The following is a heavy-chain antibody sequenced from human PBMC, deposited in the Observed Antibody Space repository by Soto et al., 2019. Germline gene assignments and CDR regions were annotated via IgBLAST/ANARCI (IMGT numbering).Heavy chain of an antibody. D-gene: IGHD3-10*01. CDR3: ASGWFGELSPNYFDY. J-gene: IGHJ4*02. V-gene: IGHV1-69*02. CDR1: GGTFRSYT. CDR2: IIPVLGIA. Sequence: SVKVSCKASGGTFRSYTISWVRQAPGQGLEWMGRIIPVLGIANYAQKFQGRVTITADKSTSTAYMELSSLRSEDTAVYYCASGWFGELSPNYFDYWGQGTLVTVSS.